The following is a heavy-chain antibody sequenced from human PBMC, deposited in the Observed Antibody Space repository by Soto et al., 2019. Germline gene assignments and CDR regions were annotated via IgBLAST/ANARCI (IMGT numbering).Heavy chain of an antibody. J-gene: IGHJ4*02. V-gene: IGHV1-18*01. Sequence: QVQLVQSGAEVKKPGASVKVSCKASGYTFASYAISWMRQAPGQGLEWMGWISAYNGNTNYAQKLQGRVTMTTDTSTSTAYIDLRSLRSDDSAVYYWARDPPPPDYLGQGTLVTVSS. CDR1: GYTFASYA. CDR3: ARDPPPPDY. CDR2: ISAYNGNT.